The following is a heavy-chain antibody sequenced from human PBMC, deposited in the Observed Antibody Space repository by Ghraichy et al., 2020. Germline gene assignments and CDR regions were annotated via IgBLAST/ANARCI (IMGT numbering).Heavy chain of an antibody. CDR2: IYYSGST. D-gene: IGHD3-9*01. Sequence: SETLSLTCIVSGGSISSSSYYWGWIRQPPGKGLEWIGSIYYSGSTYYNPSLKSRVTISVDTSKNQFSLRLSSVTAADTAVYYCARDYDILTGYFAYNWFDPWGQGTLVPVSS. CDR3: ARDYDILTGYFAYNWFDP. J-gene: IGHJ5*02. V-gene: IGHV4-39*02. CDR1: GGSISSSSYY.